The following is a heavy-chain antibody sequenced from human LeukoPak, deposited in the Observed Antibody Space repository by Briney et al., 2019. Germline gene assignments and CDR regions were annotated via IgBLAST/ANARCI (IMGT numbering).Heavy chain of an antibody. CDR2: INHSGST. J-gene: IGHJ5*02. CDR1: GGSFSGYY. CDR3: ARGAERYSSITNWFDP. D-gene: IGHD6-13*01. Sequence: SETLSLTCAVYGGSFSGYYWSWIRQPPGKGLEWIGEINHSGSTNYNPSLKSRVTISVDTSKNQFSLKPSSVTAADTAVYYCARGAERYSSITNWFDPWGQGTLVTVSS. V-gene: IGHV4-34*01.